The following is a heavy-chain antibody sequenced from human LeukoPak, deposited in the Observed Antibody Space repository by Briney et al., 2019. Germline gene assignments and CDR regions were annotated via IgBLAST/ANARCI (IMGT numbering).Heavy chain of an antibody. D-gene: IGHD6-19*01. J-gene: IGHJ5*02. Sequence: KPSETLSLTCTVSGGSISSYYWSWIRQPPGKGLEWIGYIYYSGSTNYNPSRKRRVTISVDTSRNQFSPKLSSVTAADTAVYYCARWYSSGWYWFDPWGQGTLVTVSS. CDR1: GGSISSYY. CDR2: IYYSGST. V-gene: IGHV4-59*01. CDR3: ARWYSSGWYWFDP.